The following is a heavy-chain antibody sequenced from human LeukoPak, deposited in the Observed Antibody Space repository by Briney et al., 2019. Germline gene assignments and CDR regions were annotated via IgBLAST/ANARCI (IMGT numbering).Heavy chain of an antibody. CDR1: GFIFSSYA. V-gene: IGHV3-30-3*01. CDR3: ARNVHDTSLFNY. Sequence: GGSLRLSCAASGFIFSSYAMHWVRQAPGKGLEWVAVISYDGSNKYYADSVKGRFTISRDNSKNTLYLQMNSLRAEDTAVYYCARNVHDTSLFNYWGQGTLVTVSS. CDR2: ISYDGSNK. J-gene: IGHJ4*02. D-gene: IGHD3-22*01.